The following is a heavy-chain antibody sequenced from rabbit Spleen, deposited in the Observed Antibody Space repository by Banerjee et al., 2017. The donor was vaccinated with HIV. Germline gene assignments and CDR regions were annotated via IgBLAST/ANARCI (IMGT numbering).Heavy chain of an antibody. D-gene: IGHD1-1*01. CDR3: ARDSSSSFSSYGMDL. J-gene: IGHJ6*01. Sequence: QQQLEESGGGLVKPGGTLTLTCKASGISVGISDYMCWVRQAPGKGLEWIACIDAGSSGFTYHASWAKGRFTISKISSTTVTLQATSLTAADTATYFCARDSSSSFSSYGMDLWGQGTLVTVS. CDR2: IDAGSSGFT. CDR1: GISVGISDY. V-gene: IGHV1S45*01.